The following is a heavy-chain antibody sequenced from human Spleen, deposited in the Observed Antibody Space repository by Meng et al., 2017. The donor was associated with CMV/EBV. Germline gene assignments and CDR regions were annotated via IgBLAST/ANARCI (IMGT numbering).Heavy chain of an antibody. V-gene: IGHV3-21*01. CDR2: ISSSSSYI. CDR1: FTLKRYN. CDR3: ARGGAYSSGWFPASFDY. Sequence: FTLKRYNMNWVRQAPGKGLEWVSFISSSSSYIYYADSVKGRFTISRDNAKNSLYLQMNSLRAEDTAVYYCARGGAYSSGWFPASFDYWGQGTLVTVSS. J-gene: IGHJ4*02. D-gene: IGHD6-19*01.